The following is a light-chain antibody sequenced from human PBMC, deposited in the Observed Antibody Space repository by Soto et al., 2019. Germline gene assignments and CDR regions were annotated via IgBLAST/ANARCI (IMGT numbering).Light chain of an antibody. J-gene: IGKJ1*01. CDR1: QSINSW. CDR2: KAS. CDR3: QQYNSYSPPWT. V-gene: IGKV1-5*03. Sequence: DIQMTQSPSTLSASVGDRVTITCRASQSINSWLAWYQQKPGKAPKLLIYKASSLESGVPSRFSGSGSGTEFTLTISSRQPDDFATYYCQQYNSYSPPWTFGQGTKVEIK.